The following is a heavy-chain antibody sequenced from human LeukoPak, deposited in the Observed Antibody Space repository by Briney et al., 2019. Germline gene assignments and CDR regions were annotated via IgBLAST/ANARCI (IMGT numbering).Heavy chain of an antibody. J-gene: IGHJ4*02. CDR3: ARVGRIDY. V-gene: IGHV4-61*02. CDR1: GGSISSGSYY. CDR2: IYTSGST. Sequence: SETLSLTCTVSGGSISSGSYYWSWIRQPAGKGLEWIGRIYTSGSTNYNPSLKSRVTIPVDTSKNQFSLKLSSVTAADTAVYYCARVGRIDYWGQGTLVTVSS.